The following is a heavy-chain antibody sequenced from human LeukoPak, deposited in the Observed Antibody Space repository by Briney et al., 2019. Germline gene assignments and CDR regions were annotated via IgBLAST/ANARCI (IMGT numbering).Heavy chain of an antibody. CDR2: INPNTGGI. V-gene: IGHV1-2*02. CDR3: ARDPYSNYFDY. D-gene: IGHD5-18*01. CDR1: GYTFTGYY. Sequence: GASVKVSCKSSGYTFTGYYMHWVRQAPGQGLEWMGWINPNTGGINYAQKLQGRVTMTRDTSISAAYMELSRLRSDDTAVYYCARDPYSNYFDYWGQGTLVTVSS. J-gene: IGHJ4*02.